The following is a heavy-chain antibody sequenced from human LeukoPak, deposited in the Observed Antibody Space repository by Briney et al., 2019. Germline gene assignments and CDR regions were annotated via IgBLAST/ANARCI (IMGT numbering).Heavy chain of an antibody. CDR1: GFTFSSHW. V-gene: IGHV3-23*01. CDR2: ISGSGGST. Sequence: GGSLRLSCVASGFTFSSHWMHWVRQAPGKGLEWVSAISGSGGSTYYADSVKGRFTISRDNSKNTLYLQMNSLRAEDTAVYYCAKPGSSHDAFDIWGQGTMVTVSS. J-gene: IGHJ3*02. CDR3: AKPGSSHDAFDI.